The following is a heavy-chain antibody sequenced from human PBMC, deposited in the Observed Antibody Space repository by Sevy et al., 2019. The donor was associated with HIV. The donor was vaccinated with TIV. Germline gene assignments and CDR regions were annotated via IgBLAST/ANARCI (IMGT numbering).Heavy chain of an antibody. J-gene: IGHJ6*02. CDR1: GLTFSSYG. Sequence: GGSLRLSCAASGLTFSSYGMHWIRQAPGKGLEWVAFISYDGSNKYYADSVKGRFTISRDNSKNTLYLQMNSLRAEDTAVYYCAKEGITMVRGFIRPSLYYYYGMDVWGQRTTVTVSS. D-gene: IGHD3-10*01. CDR3: AKEGITMVRGFIRPSLYYYYGMDV. CDR2: ISYDGSNK. V-gene: IGHV3-30*18.